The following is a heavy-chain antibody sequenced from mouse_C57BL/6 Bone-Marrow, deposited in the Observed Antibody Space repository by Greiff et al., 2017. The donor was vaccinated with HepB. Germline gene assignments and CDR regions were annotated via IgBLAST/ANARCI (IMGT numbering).Heavy chain of an antibody. CDR3: ARRAIYSNYAMDY. J-gene: IGHJ4*01. Sequence: EVKLVESGGGLVKPGGSLKLSCAASGFTFSDYGMHWVRQAPEKGLEWVAYISSGSSTIYYADTVKGRFTISRDNAKNTLFLQMTSLRSEDTAMYYCARRAIYSNYAMDYWGQGTSVTVSS. CDR1: GFTFSDYG. D-gene: IGHD2-5*01. CDR2: ISSGSSTI. V-gene: IGHV5-17*01.